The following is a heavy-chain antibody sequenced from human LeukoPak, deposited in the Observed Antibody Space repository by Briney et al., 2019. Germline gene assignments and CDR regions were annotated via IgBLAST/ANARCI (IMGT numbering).Heavy chain of an antibody. D-gene: IGHD2-2*01. J-gene: IGHJ6*02. V-gene: IGHV3-30*18. CDR1: GFTFSSYG. CDR2: ISYDGSSK. CDR3: AKDWDIVVVPAGCMDV. Sequence: GGSLRLSCAASGFTFSSYGMHWVRQAPGKGLEWVAVISYDGSSKYYADSVKGRFTISRDNSKNTLYLQMNSLRAEDTAVYYCAKDWDIVVVPAGCMDVWGQGTTVTVSS.